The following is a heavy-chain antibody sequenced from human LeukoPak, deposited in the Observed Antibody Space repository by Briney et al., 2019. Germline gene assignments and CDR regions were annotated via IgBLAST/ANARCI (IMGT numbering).Heavy chain of an antibody. J-gene: IGHJ4*02. CDR3: ASPLDNWKYGSFDH. V-gene: IGHV3-66*01. CDR1: GITISSNF. Sequence: GGSLRLSCAASGITISSNFMTWVRQAPGKGLEGISVIYAGGNTYYADSVKGRFTISRDNSKNTLYLQMNSLRADDTAVSYCASPLDNWKYGSFDHWGQGPLVTVSS. D-gene: IGHD1-7*01. CDR2: IYAGGNT.